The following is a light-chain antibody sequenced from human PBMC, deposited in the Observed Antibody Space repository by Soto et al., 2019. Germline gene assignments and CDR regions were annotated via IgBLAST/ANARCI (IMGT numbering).Light chain of an antibody. CDR3: QQYNNWPSLN. Sequence: IVMTQSPATLSVSPWERATLSCRASQSVSSNLAWYQQKPGQAPRLLIYGASTRATGIPFRFSGSGSGTEFTLSISSLQSEDFAVYYCQQYNNWPSLNFGGGTKVDIK. J-gene: IGKJ4*01. V-gene: IGKV3-15*01. CDR2: GAS. CDR1: QSVSSN.